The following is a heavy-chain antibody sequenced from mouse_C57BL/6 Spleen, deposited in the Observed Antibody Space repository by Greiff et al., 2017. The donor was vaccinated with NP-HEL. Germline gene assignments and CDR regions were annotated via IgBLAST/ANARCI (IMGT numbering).Heavy chain of an antibody. CDR2: IDPSDSYT. J-gene: IGHJ4*01. CDR1: GYTFTSYW. CDR3: ARSHITTVVATDAMDY. D-gene: IGHD1-1*01. Sequence: QVQLKQPGAELVRPGTSVKLSCKASGYTFTSYWMHWVKQRPGQGLEWIGVIDPSDSYTNYNQKFKGKATLTVDTSSSTAYMQLSSLTSEDSAVYYCARSHITTVVATDAMDYWGQGTSVTVSS. V-gene: IGHV1-59*01.